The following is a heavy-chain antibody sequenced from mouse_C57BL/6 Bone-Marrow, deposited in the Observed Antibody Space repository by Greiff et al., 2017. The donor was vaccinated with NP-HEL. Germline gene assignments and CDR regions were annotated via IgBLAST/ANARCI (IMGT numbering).Heavy chain of an antibody. Sequence: QVQLKESGPGLVQPSQSLSITCTVSGFSLTSYGVHWVRQSPGKGLEWLGVIWSGGSTDYNAAFMSRLSITKDNSKSQVFFKKNSLQADDTAIYYCAENGIYYDYDDWYFEVWGTGTTVTVSS. CDR1: GFSLTSYG. J-gene: IGHJ1*03. V-gene: IGHV2-5*01. CDR2: IWSGGST. D-gene: IGHD2-4*01. CDR3: AENGIYYDYDDWYFEV.